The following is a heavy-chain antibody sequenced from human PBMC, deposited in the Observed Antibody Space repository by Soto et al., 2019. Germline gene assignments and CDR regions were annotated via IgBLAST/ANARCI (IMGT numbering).Heavy chain of an antibody. J-gene: IGHJ4*02. CDR2: INHSGST. CDR1: GGSFSGYY. Sequence: PSETLSLTCAVYGGSFSGYYWSWIRQPPGKGLEWIGEINHSGSTNYNPSLKSRVTISVDTSKNQFSLKLSSVTAADTAVYYCAGGRNWNYYFDYWGQGTLVTVSS. V-gene: IGHV4-34*01. D-gene: IGHD1-7*01. CDR3: AGGRNWNYYFDY.